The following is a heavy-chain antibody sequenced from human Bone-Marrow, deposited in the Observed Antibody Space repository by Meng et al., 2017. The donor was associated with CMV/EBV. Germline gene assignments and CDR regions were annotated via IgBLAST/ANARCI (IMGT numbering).Heavy chain of an antibody. Sequence: GGSLRLSCEASGFTFSNAWMSWVRQAPGKGLEWVAVISYDGSNKYYADSVKGRFTISRDNSRNTLYLQMNSLRAEDTAVYYCARDISDLFWSGSLYYYYGMDVWGQGTTVTVSS. CDR2: ISYDGSNK. CDR3: ARDISDLFWSGSLYYYYGMDV. J-gene: IGHJ6*02. D-gene: IGHD3-3*01. CDR1: GFTFSNAW. V-gene: IGHV3-30-3*01.